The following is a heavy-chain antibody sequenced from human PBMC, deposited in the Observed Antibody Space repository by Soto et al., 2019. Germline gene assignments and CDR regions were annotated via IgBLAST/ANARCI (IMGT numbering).Heavy chain of an antibody. D-gene: IGHD6-19*01. V-gene: IGHV3-9*01. CDR2: ISWNSGSI. CDR1: GFTFDDYA. J-gene: IGHJ4*02. Sequence: GGSLRLSCAASGFTFDDYAMHWVRQAPGKGLEWVSGISWNSGSIGYADSVKGRFTISRDNAKNSLYLQMNSLRAEDTALYYCAKQASPLGYSSGWFDYWGQGTLVTVSS. CDR3: AKQASPLGYSSGWFDY.